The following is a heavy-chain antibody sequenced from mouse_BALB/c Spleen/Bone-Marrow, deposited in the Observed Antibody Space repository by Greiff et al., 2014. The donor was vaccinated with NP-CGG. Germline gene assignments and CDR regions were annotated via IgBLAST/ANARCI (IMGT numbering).Heavy chain of an antibody. CDR3: APYYYGSSQFAY. CDR1: GFNIKDTY. CDR2: IDPANGNT. J-gene: IGHJ3*01. V-gene: IGHV14-3*02. Sequence: EVKLMESGAELVKPRASVKLSCTASGFNIKDTYMHWVKQRPEQGLEWIGRIDPANGNTKYDPKFQGKATITADTSSNTAYLQLSSLTSVDTAVYYCAPYYYGSSQFAYWGQGTLVTVSA. D-gene: IGHD1-1*01.